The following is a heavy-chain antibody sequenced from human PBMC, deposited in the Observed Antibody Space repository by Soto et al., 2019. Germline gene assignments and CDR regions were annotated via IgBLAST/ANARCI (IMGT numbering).Heavy chain of an antibody. J-gene: IGHJ3*02. CDR1: GFTFDDYG. V-gene: IGHV3-20*01. CDR3: ARDGGAAADDAFDI. Sequence: GGSLRLSCAASGFTFDDYGMSWVRQAPGKGLEWVSGINWNGGSTGYADSVKGRFTISRDNAKNSLYLQMNSLRAEDTALYHCARDGGAAADDAFDIWGQGTMVTVSS. CDR2: INWNGGST. D-gene: IGHD2-2*01.